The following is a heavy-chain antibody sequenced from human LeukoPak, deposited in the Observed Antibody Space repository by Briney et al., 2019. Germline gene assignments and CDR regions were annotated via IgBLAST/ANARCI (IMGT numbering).Heavy chain of an antibody. J-gene: IGHJ4*02. V-gene: IGHV3-73*01. Sequence: GGSLRLSWAASGFTFSGSALHWVRQASGKGLEWVGRIRSTANGYATAYAAPVKGRFTISRDDSKNTAYLQMDSLKTEDTAVYYCTGNYYGSGSYADFDYWGQGTLVTVSS. CDR3: TGNYYGSGSYADFDY. CDR1: GFTFSGSA. CDR2: IRSTANGYAT. D-gene: IGHD3-10*01.